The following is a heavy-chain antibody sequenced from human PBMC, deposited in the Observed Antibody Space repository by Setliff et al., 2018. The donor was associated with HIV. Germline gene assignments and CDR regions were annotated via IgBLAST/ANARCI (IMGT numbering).Heavy chain of an antibody. CDR2: INHDGSEQ. CDR1: GFTFSNYW. V-gene: IGHV3-7*03. J-gene: IGHJ5*01. Sequence: QPGGSLRLSCAASGFTFSNYWMTWVRQAPGKGLEWVANINHDGSEQNFVDSVTGRFTISRDNAKNSLYLQMNSLRVEDTAVYFCVRGKNWFDSWGQGTLVTVSS. CDR3: VRGKNWFDS.